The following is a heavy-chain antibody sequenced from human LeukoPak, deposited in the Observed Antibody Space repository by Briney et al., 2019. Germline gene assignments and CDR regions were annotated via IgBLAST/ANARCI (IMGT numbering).Heavy chain of an antibody. J-gene: IGHJ5*02. Sequence: SETLSLTCAVYGGSFSGYYWSWIRQPPGKGLEWIGEINHSGSTNYNPSLKSRVTISVGTSKNQFSLKLSSVTAADTAVYYCAREIVATTNWFDPWGQGTLVTVSS. CDR2: INHSGST. V-gene: IGHV4-34*01. CDR1: GGSFSGYY. D-gene: IGHD5-12*01. CDR3: AREIVATTNWFDP.